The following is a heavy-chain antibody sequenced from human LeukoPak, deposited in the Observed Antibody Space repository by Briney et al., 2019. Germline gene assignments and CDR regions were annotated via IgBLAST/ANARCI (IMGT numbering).Heavy chain of an antibody. CDR3: ARERPDSRNLDS. CDR2: INGSGGTT. V-gene: IGHV3-23*01. J-gene: IGHJ4*02. D-gene: IGHD1-14*01. CDR1: GFTFSSYA. Sequence: GGSLRLSCAASGFTFSSYAMSWVRQAPGKGLEWVSDINGSGGTTYYAAPVKGRFIISRDDSKNTLSLQMNDVRVEDTAVYYCARERPDSRNLDSWGRGALVTVSS.